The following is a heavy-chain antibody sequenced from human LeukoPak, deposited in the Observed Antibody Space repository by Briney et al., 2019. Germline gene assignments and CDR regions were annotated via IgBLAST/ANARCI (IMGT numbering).Heavy chain of an antibody. CDR2: IDTNSGGT. CDR3: ASEAYCSGGSCSLHRVAS. D-gene: IGHD2-15*01. Sequence: GASVQVSCKASGYTFTAYYMHWVRQAPGQGLAGMGWIDTNSGGTHYAHKFQGRVTITRDTFIGTAYMELSSLISDDTAVYYCASEAYCSGGSCSLHRVASWGQGTLVTVSS. J-gene: IGHJ4*02. V-gene: IGHV1-2*02. CDR1: GYTFTAYY.